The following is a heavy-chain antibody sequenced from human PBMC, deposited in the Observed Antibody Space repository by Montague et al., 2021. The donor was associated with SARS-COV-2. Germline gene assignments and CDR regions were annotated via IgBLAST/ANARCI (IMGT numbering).Heavy chain of an antibody. V-gene: IGHV4-59*01. D-gene: IGHD6-19*01. CDR3: ARGSGWMGNAFDI. CDR1: GGSISSYY. CDR2: IYYSGGT. Sequence: SETLSLTCTVSGGSISSYYWSWIRQPPGKGLEWIGNIYYSGGTNXXPSLKSRVTISVDTSKNQFSLKLSSVTAADTAVYYCARGSGWMGNAFDIWGQGTMVTVSS. J-gene: IGHJ3*02.